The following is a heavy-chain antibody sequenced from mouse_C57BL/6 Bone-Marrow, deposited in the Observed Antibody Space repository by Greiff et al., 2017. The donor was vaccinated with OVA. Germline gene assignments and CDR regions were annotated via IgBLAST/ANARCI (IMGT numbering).Heavy chain of an antibody. Sequence: VQLQQSGAELVKPGASVKLSCKASGYTFTSYWMHWVKQRPGQGLEWIGMIHPNSGSTNYNEKFKSKATLTVDKSSSTAYMQLSSLTSEDSAVYYCARSAYYYGSSYEFAYWGQGTLVTVSA. D-gene: IGHD1-1*01. CDR1: GYTFTSYW. CDR2: IHPNSGST. CDR3: ARSAYYYGSSYEFAY. J-gene: IGHJ3*01. V-gene: IGHV1-64*01.